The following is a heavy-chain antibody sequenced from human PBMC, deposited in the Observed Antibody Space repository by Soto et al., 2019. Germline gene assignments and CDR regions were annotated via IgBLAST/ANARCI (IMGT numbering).Heavy chain of an antibody. CDR2: VSIGGST. D-gene: IGHD2-15*01. CDR1: GFTFSSYV. CDR3: AKRRGAGGHFDY. Sequence: DVQSLESGGGLVQPEGSLRLSCAASGFTFSSYVMGWVRQGPGKGLEWVAVVSIGGSTHYADSVRGRFTISRDNSKNTLSLQMNSLTAEDTAVYFCAKRRGAGGHFDYWGQGALVTVSS. J-gene: IGHJ4*02. V-gene: IGHV3-23*01.